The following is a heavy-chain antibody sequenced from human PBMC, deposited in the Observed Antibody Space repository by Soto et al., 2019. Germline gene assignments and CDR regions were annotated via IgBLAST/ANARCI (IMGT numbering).Heavy chain of an antibody. CDR1: GYTFTSYG. V-gene: IGHV1-18*03. Sequence: ASVKVSCKASGYTFTSYGISWVRQAPGQGLEWMGWISAYNGHTDYASSVKGRFTISRDNSKNTLYLQMGSLRVEDMAVYYCARRIPFGYGMDVWGQGTTVTVSS. D-gene: IGHD2-21*01. CDR3: ARRIPFGYGMDV. CDR2: ISAYNGHT. J-gene: IGHJ6*02.